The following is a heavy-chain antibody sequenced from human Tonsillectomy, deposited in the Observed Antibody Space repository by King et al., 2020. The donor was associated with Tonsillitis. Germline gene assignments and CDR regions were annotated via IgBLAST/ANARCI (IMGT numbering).Heavy chain of an antibody. CDR3: AREGSIVVVPAAGPNWFDP. V-gene: IGHV3-11*01. J-gene: IGHJ5*02. CDR2: ICSSGHTI. Sequence: VQLVVSGGGLVKPGGSLRLSCTASGFTFSDSYMSWIRQAPGKGLEWVSYICSSGHTIYYADSVKGRFTTSRDNAKNSLYLQMNRLRAEDTAVYYCAREGSIVVVPAAGPNWFDPGGQGTLVTVSS. D-gene: IGHD2-2*01. CDR1: GFTFSDSY.